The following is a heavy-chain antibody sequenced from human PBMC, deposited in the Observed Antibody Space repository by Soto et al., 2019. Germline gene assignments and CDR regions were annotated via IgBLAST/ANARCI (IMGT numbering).Heavy chain of an antibody. J-gene: IGHJ4*02. CDR2: ISQSGAT. CDR3: ARAPYYSDSSGFNFDY. CDR1: GYPISYGYY. Sequence: KASETLSLTCAVSGYPISYGYYWGWIRQSPGKGLEWIGSISQSGATFYNPSLKSRVTISVDTSKNQFSLRLSSGTAADTAVYYCARAPYYSDSSGFNFDYWGQGTQVTVS. D-gene: IGHD3-22*01. V-gene: IGHV4-38-2*01.